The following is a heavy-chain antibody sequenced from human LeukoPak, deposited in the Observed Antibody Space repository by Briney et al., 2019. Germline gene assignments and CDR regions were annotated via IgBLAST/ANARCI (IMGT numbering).Heavy chain of an antibody. D-gene: IGHD6-19*01. CDR3: ARAGYSSGWNHLDY. CDR1: GFTFNNYA. CDR2: IWSDGGTK. J-gene: IGHJ4*02. V-gene: IGHV3-33*01. Sequence: GGSLRLSCAASGFTFNNYAMHWVRQSPDKGLEWVSVIWSDGGTKYYAGSVKGRFTISRDNSKNTLYLQMNSLRAEDTAVYYCARAGYSSGWNHLDYWGQGTVVTASS.